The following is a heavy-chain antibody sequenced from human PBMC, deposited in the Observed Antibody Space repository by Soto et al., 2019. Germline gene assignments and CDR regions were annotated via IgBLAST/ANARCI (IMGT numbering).Heavy chain of an antibody. D-gene: IGHD3-10*01. CDR2: INPGNGNT. CDR3: ARVLRGVVNWFDP. V-gene: IGHV1-3*01. CDR1: GYTFTSYG. Sequence: GASVKVSCKASGYTFTSYGINWVRQAPGRGLEWMGWINPGNGNTKYSQQFQGRVIIDRDTSASTAYMELSSLRSEDTAVYYCARVLRGVVNWFDPWGQGTLVTVSS. J-gene: IGHJ5*02.